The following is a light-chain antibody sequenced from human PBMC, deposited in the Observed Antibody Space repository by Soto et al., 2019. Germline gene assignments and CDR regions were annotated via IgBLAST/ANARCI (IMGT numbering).Light chain of an antibody. Sequence: QSVLTQPPSASGSPGQSVAISCTGTSSDVGGYNYVSWYQQHPGKAPKLMIYEVNKRPSGVPDRFSGSKSGNTASPTVSGPQAEDEADYYRSSYSGSSNVFGTGTKVTVL. CDR2: EVN. CDR3: SSYSGSSNV. J-gene: IGLJ1*01. V-gene: IGLV2-8*01. CDR1: SSDVGGYNY.